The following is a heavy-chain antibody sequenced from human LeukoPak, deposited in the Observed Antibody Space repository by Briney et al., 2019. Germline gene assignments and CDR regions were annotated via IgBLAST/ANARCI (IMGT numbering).Heavy chain of an antibody. CDR2: IYYSGST. CDR3: ARASGSYRRGAWGRPDAFDI. D-gene: IGHD1-26*01. Sequence: PSETLSLTCTVSGGSTSSYYWSWIRQPPGKGLEWIGYIYYSGSTNYNPSLKSRVTISVDTSKNQFSLKLSSVTAADTAVYYCARASGSYRRGAWGRPDAFDIWGQGTMVTVSS. CDR1: GGSTSSYY. J-gene: IGHJ3*02. V-gene: IGHV4-59*01.